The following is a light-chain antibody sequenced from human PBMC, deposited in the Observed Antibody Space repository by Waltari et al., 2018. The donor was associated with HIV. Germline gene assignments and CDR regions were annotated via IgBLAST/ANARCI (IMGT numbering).Light chain of an antibody. Sequence: DTQMTQSPSSVSASVGDRVTITCRASQSIGTSVALYQQKPDRTPKLLIFEAARLQTGVPSRFSGSGSGTDVTLTITSLQPEDLATYYCQQANNFPHSFGQGT. J-gene: IGKJ2*03. CDR2: EAA. V-gene: IGKV1-12*01. CDR3: QQANNFPHS. CDR1: QSIGTS.